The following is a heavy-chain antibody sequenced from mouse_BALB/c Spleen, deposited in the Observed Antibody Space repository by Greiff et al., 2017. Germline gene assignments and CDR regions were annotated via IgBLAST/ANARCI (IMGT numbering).Heavy chain of an antibody. CDR1: GFTFSNYW. CDR2: IRLKSNNYAT. V-gene: IGHV6-6*02. Sequence: EVMLVESGGGLVQPGGSMKLSCVASGFTFSNYWMNWVRQSPEKGLEWVAEIRLKSNNYATHYAESVKGRFTISRDDSKSSVYLQMNNLRAEDTGIYYCTRPSLLRLRTDFDVWGAGTTVTVSS. D-gene: IGHD1-2*01. CDR3: TRPSLLRLRTDFDV. J-gene: IGHJ1*01.